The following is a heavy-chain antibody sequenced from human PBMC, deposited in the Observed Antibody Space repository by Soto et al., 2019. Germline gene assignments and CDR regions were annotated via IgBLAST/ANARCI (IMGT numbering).Heavy chain of an antibody. V-gene: IGHV4-38-2*01. CDR3: ASSSLYGMDV. Sequence: PSETLSLTCPVSGYSISIGNYWGWIRQPPGKRLEWIGSIYQSGSTYYNPSLRSRATISIDTSKNQFSLKVGSVTAADTAVYYCASSSLYGMDVWGQGTTVTVSS. CDR1: GYSISIGNY. J-gene: IGHJ6*02. CDR2: IYQSGST.